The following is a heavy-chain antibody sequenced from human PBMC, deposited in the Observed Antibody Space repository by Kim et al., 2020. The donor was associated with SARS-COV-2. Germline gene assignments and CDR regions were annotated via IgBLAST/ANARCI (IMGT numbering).Heavy chain of an antibody. Sequence: GGSLRLSCAASGLTIVDYAMSWVRQAPGKGLEWVSTISSSAAATYYTNSVKGRFTISKDDSRNTVYLQMNILRAEDTAIYYCATGSSAWSYWGQGTLFTVSS. CDR1: GLTIVDYA. CDR2: ISSSAAAT. V-gene: IGHV3-23*01. CDR3: ATGSSAWSY. D-gene: IGHD6-19*01. J-gene: IGHJ4*02.